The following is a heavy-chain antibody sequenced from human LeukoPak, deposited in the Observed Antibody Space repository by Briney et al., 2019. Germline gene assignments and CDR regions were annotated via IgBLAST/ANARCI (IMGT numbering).Heavy chain of an antibody. CDR1: GGTFSSYA. CDR2: IIPILGIA. Sequence: ASVKVSCKASGGTFSSYAISWVRQAPGQGLEWMGRIIPILGIANYAQKFQGRVTMTRDTSTSTVYMELSSLRSEDTAVYYCAREVEQQLFGHYYYYMDVWGKGTTVTVSS. D-gene: IGHD6-13*01. J-gene: IGHJ6*03. CDR3: AREVEQQLFGHYYYYMDV. V-gene: IGHV1-69*04.